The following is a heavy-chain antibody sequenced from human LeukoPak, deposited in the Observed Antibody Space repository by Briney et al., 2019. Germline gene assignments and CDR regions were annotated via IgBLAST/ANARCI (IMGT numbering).Heavy chain of an antibody. CDR2: ISGSGGST. D-gene: IGHD1-26*01. CDR1: GFTFSSYA. CDR3: AKKAASGSYYGLDY. V-gene: IGHV3-23*01. J-gene: IGHJ4*02. Sequence: GGSLRLSCVASGFTFSSYAMSWVRQAPGKGLEWVSAISGSGGSTYYADSVKGRFTISRDNSKNTLYLQMNSLRAEDTAVYYCAKKAASGSYYGLDYWGQGTLVTVSS.